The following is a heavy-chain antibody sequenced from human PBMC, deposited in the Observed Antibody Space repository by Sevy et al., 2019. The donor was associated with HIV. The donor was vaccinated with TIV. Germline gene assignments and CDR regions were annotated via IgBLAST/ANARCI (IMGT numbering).Heavy chain of an antibody. CDR1: GYTFTSYG. J-gene: IGHJ6*02. CDR3: ARDKGFDFWSGYYKGYYYYGMAV. V-gene: IGHV1-18*01. D-gene: IGHD3-3*01. CDR2: ISAYNGNT. Sequence: ASVKVSCKASGYTFTSYGISWVRQAPGQGLEWMGWISAYNGNTNYAQKLQGRVTMTTDTSTSTAYMELRSLRSDDTAVYYCARDKGFDFWSGYYKGYYYYGMAVWGPGTTVTVSS.